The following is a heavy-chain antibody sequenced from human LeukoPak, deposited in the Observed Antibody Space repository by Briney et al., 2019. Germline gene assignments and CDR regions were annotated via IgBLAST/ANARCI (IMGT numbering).Heavy chain of an antibody. CDR3: ARDGGLGYCSGGSCVNWFDP. CDR2: IYTSGST. CDR1: GGSISSYY. J-gene: IGHJ5*02. Sequence: SETLSLTCTVSGGSISSYYWGWIRQPAGKGLEWIGRIYTSGSTNYNPSLKSRVTMSVDTSKNQFSLKLSSVTAADTAVYYCARDGGLGYCSGGSCVNWFDPWGQGTLVTVSS. D-gene: IGHD2-15*01. V-gene: IGHV4-4*07.